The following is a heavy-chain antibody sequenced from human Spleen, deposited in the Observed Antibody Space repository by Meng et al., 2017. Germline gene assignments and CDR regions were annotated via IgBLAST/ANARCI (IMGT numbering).Heavy chain of an antibody. CDR2: IYYSGST. Sequence: GSLRLSCTVSGGSISSYYWSWIRQPPGKGLEWIGYIYYSGSTNSTPSLKSRVTISADTSKNQFSLKLSSVTAADTAVYYCARGSGGSGWSYWGQGTLVTVSS. J-gene: IGHJ4*02. V-gene: IGHV4-59*12. CDR1: GGSISSYY. CDR3: ARGSGGSGWSY. D-gene: IGHD6-19*01.